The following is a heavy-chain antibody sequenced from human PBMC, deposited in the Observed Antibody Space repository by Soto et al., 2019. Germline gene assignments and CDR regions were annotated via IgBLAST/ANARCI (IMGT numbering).Heavy chain of an antibody. CDR2: IYFTGST. CDR1: GGSLSSGSFF. J-gene: IGHJ4*02. D-gene: IGHD6-19*01. CDR3: VRREAVAGSQFDF. V-gene: IGHV4-39*01. Sequence: QLQLQESGPGLVKPSETLSLTCTVSGGSLSSGSFFWGWIRQPPGKGLEWIGHIYFTGSTSYSPSLTSRVSMFVDTSKNKFYLMLTSVTAADTATYFCVRREAVAGSQFDFWGQGTLVSVSS.